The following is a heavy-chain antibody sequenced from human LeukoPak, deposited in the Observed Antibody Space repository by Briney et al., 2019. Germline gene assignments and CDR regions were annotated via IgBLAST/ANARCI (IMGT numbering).Heavy chain of an antibody. Sequence: PAGRSLRLSCAASGFTFSSYGMHWVRQAPGKGLEWVAVISYDGSNKYYADSVKGRFTISRDNSKNTLYLQMNSLRAEDTAVYYCARDRAYSYGFAYYFADWGQGTLVTVSS. CDR1: GFTFSSYG. CDR3: ARDRAYSYGFAYYFAD. D-gene: IGHD5-18*01. V-gene: IGHV3-30*03. CDR2: ISYDGSNK. J-gene: IGHJ4*02.